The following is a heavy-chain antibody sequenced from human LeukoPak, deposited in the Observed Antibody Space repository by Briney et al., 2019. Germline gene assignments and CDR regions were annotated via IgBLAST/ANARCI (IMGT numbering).Heavy chain of an antibody. CDR3: ARGMRAPPSCSFDS. J-gene: IGHJ4*02. D-gene: IGHD2-15*01. CDR2: IKQGGSEK. CDR1: GFTFSRYW. V-gene: IGHV3-7*01. Sequence: PGGSLRLSCAASGFTFSRYWMSWVRQAPGKGLEWVANIKQGGSEKNYVDSVKGRFTISRDNAKNSLYLQMNSLRAEDTAVYYCARGMRAPPSCSFDSWGQGALVTVSS.